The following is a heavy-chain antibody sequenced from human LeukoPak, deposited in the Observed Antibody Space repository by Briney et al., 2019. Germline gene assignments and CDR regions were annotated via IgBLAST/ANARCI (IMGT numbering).Heavy chain of an antibody. CDR3: ARAASGSYYPDY. CDR2: ISSSSSTI. D-gene: IGHD3-10*01. J-gene: IGHJ4*02. V-gene: IGHV3-48*01. Sequence: GGPLRLSFAASGFIFSRNNMNWVRQAPGKGLEWVSNISSSSSTIYYVDSVKGRFTISRDNAKNSLYLQMNSLRAEDTALYYCARAASGSYYPDYWGQGTLVTVSS. CDR1: GFIFSRNN.